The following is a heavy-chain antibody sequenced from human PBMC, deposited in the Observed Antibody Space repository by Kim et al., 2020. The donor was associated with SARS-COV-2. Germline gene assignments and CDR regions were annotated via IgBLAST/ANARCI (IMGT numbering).Heavy chain of an antibody. D-gene: IGHD5-12*01. CDR2: ISYSGST. CDR3: ARQTPRGYNLYDINH. J-gene: IGHJ5*02. CDR1: GGSITTSPYY. V-gene: IGHV4-39*01. Sequence: SETLSLTCTVSGGSITTSPYYWVWIRQPPGKGLEWIGSISYSGSTFYNPSLKSRVTLSVDTSKNQFSLKLSSVIAADTSVYYCARQTPRGYNLYDINHWGQGTLVAVSS.